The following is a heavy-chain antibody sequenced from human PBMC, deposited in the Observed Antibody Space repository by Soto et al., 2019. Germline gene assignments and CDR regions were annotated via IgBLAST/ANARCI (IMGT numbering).Heavy chain of an antibody. V-gene: IGHV3-23*01. D-gene: IGHD1-26*01. CDR1: GLDFSSEV. J-gene: IGHJ6*02. CDR3: AKVGPSYYYGMDV. CDR2: ISGSGRTI. Sequence: GGSLRLSCAASGLDFSSEVMCWVRQAPGKGLGWVSSISGSGRTIYHADSMRGRFAISRDNSKNSLYLQLNNLRVDDTAVYYCAKVGPSYYYGMDVWGQGTTVTVSS.